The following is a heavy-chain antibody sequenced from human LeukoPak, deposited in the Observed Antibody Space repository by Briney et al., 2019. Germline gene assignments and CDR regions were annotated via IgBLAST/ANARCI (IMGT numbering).Heavy chain of an antibody. V-gene: IGHV3-23*01. CDR3: AKDKLWQGAFDI. D-gene: IGHD5-18*01. CDR2: ISGSGGST. J-gene: IGHJ3*02. CDR1: GFTFSSYA. Sequence: GGSLRLSCAASGFTFSSYAMSWVRQAPGKGLEWVSAISGSGGSTYYADSVKGRFTISRDNSKNTLYLQMNSLRAEDTTVYYCAKDKLWQGAFDIWGQGTMVTVS.